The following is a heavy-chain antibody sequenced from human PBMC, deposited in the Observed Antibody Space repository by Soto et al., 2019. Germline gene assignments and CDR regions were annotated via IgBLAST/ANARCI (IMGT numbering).Heavy chain of an antibody. D-gene: IGHD2-2*02. J-gene: IGHJ3*02. CDR3: ARDLLDCSSTSCYKFDAFDI. CDR1: GFTVSSNY. V-gene: IGHV3-53*04. Sequence: EVQLVESGGGLVQPGGSLRLSCAASGFTVSSNYMSWVRQAPGKGLEWVSVIYSGGSTYYADSVKGRFTISRHNSKNTRYLQMNSLRAEDTAVYYCARDLLDCSSTSCYKFDAFDIWGQGTMVTVSS. CDR2: IYSGGST.